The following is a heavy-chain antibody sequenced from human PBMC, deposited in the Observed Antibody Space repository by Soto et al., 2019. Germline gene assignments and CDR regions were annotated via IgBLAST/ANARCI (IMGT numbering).Heavy chain of an antibody. CDR3: AQISMTEAPY. D-gene: IGHD2-21*02. CDR1: GDSVSSNSFA. CDR2: TYYRSKWYN. Sequence: PSQTLSLTCAISGDSVSSNSFAWNWIRQSPSRGLEWLGRTYYRSKWYNDYAVSVKSRISINADTSKNQFSLQLNSVTPEDTAVYYCAQISMTEAPYWGQGTLVTVSS. J-gene: IGHJ4*02. V-gene: IGHV6-1*01.